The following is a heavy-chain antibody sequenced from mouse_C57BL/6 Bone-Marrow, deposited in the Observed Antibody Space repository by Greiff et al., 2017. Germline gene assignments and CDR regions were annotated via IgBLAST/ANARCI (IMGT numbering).Heavy chain of an antibody. J-gene: IGHJ2*01. CDR2: IYPRSGNT. CDR3: AREDYYFDY. CDR1: GYTFTSYG. Sequence: QVHVKQSGAELARPGASVKLSCKASGYTFTSYGISWVKQRTGQGLEWIGEIYPRSGNTYYNEKFKGKATLTADKSSSTAYMVLRSLTSEDSAVYFCAREDYYFDYWGQGTTLTVSS. V-gene: IGHV1-81*01.